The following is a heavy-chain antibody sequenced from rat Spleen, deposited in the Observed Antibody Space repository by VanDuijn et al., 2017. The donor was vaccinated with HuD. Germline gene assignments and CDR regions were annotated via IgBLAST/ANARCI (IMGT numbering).Heavy chain of an antibody. CDR2: INYDDSTT. D-gene: IGHD1-11*01. Sequence: EVQLVESDGGLVQPGRSLKLSCAASGFTFSDYYMAWVRQAPTKGLEWVATINYDDSTTYYRDSVKGRFTISRDNAKSTLYLQMDSLRSEDTATYFCARQRNYGGFSGIMDVWGQGASVTVSS. CDR3: ARQRNYGGFSGIMDV. V-gene: IGHV5-29*01. J-gene: IGHJ4*01. CDR1: GFTFSDYY.